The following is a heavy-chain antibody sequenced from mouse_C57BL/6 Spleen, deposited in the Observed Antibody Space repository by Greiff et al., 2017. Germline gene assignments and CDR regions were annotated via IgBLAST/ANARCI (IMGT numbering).Heavy chain of an antibody. J-gene: IGHJ4*01. CDR3: ARTHYGDYARDY. CDR2: ISRGGSYT. Sequence: EVQLVESGGDLVKPGGSLKLSCAASGFTFTSYGMSWVRQTPDQRLEWVATISRGGSYTYYPDSVKGRFTISGDNAKNTLYLQMSSLKSEDTAMYYCARTHYGDYARDYWGQGTSVTVSS. D-gene: IGHD1-2*01. V-gene: IGHV5-6*01. CDR1: GFTFTSYG.